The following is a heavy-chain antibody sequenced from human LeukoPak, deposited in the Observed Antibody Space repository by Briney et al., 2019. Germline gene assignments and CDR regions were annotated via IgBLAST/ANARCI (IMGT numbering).Heavy chain of an antibody. CDR3: ARVPAQRVDRIYGVVLQHNYYMEV. CDR1: GYTFSDYD. J-gene: IGHJ6*03. Sequence: ASVKVSCKAPGYTFSDYDINWVRQATGQGLEWMGWMNPNSGNTGYAQKFQGRVSITRDTSISTVYMELTSLRSEDTAVYYCARVPAQRVDRIYGVVLQHNYYMEVWGKGTTVTVSS. V-gene: IGHV1-8*03. D-gene: IGHD3-3*01. CDR2: MNPNSGNT.